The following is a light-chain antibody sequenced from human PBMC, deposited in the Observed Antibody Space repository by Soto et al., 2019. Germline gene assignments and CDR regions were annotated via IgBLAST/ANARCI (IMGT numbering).Light chain of an antibody. CDR2: GAS. J-gene: IGKJ2*01. V-gene: IGKV3-20*01. CDR3: QQYGSSHKYT. Sequence: EIVLTQSPGTLSLSPGERATLSCRASQSVSSSYLAWYQQKPGQAPRLLIYGASSRVTGIPDRFSGSGSATTFTLTISRMEPEDFAVYYCQQYGSSHKYTFGQGTKLEIK. CDR1: QSVSSSY.